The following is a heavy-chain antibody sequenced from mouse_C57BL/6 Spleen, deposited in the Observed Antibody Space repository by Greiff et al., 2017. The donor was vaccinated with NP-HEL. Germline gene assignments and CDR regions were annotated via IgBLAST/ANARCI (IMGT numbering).Heavy chain of an antibody. Sequence: QVQLQQPGAELVKPGASVKMSCKASGYTFTSYWITWVKQRPGQGLAWIGDIYPGSGSTNYIEKFKSKATLTVDTSSSTAYMQLSSLTSEDSAVDYCARGGLGYFDYWGQGTTLTVSS. CDR3: ARGGLGYFDY. V-gene: IGHV1-55*01. CDR1: GYTFTSYW. CDR2: IYPGSGST. D-gene: IGHD3-1*01. J-gene: IGHJ2*01.